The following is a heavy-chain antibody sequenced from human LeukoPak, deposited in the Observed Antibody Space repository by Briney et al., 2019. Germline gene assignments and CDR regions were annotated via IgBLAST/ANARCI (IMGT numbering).Heavy chain of an antibody. Sequence: GASLQISCKGSGCCFTSYWIGWVRQMPGKGLEWMGIIYPGDSDTRYSPSFQGEVTISADKSISTAYLQWSSLKASDTAMYYCARHGYGSGSYYNGLPGFDHWGQGTLVTVSS. CDR3: ARHGYGSGSYYNGLPGFDH. CDR2: IYPGDSDT. J-gene: IGHJ5*02. V-gene: IGHV5-51*01. CDR1: GCCFTSYW. D-gene: IGHD3-10*01.